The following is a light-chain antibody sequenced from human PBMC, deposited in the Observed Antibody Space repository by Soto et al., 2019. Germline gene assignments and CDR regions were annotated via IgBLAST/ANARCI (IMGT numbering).Light chain of an antibody. CDR3: QQYNSYSPTT. CDR1: QSISSW. J-gene: IGKJ1*01. Sequence: SQSISSWFAWYQQKPGKAPKLLIYKASSLESGVPSRFSGSGSETEFTLTISSLQPDDFATYYCQQYNSYSPTTFGQGTKVDIK. V-gene: IGKV1-5*03. CDR2: KAS.